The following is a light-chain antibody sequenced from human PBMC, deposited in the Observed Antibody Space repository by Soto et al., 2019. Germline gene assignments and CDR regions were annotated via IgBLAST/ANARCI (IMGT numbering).Light chain of an antibody. Sequence: QSVLTQPRSVSGSPGQSVTISCTGTSSDVGGYNYVSWYQQHPGKAPKLMIYDVNKLPSGVPVRFSGSKSDNTASLTISGLQAEDEADYYCCSYAGSSTYGFGTGTKVTVL. CDR1: SSDVGGYNY. V-gene: IGLV2-11*01. CDR2: DVN. CDR3: CSYAGSSTYG. J-gene: IGLJ1*01.